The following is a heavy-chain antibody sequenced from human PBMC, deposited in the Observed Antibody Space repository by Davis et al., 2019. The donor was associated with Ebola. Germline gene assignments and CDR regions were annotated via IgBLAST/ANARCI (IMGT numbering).Heavy chain of an antibody. V-gene: IGHV4-59*11. D-gene: IGHD3-10*01. CDR3: ARGPMVQGVIPFDI. Sequence: PSETLSLTCTVSGGSISSHYWSWIRQPPGKGLEWIGYIYYSGSTNYNPSLKSRVTISVDTSKNQFSLKLSSVTAADTAVYYCARGPMVQGVIPFDIWGQGTMVTVSS. CDR1: GGSISSHY. J-gene: IGHJ3*02. CDR2: IYYSGST.